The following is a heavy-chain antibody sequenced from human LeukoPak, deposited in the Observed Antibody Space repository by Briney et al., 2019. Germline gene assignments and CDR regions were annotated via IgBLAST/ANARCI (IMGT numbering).Heavy chain of an antibody. V-gene: IGHV3-20*04. D-gene: IGHD6-13*01. J-gene: IGHJ4*02. CDR3: AKDGIAAAANPYYFDY. CDR1: GFTFDNYG. Sequence: GGSLRLSCEASGFTFDNYGMSWVRQAPGKGLEWVSAINGNGDSTGYGDSVKGRFTISRDNAKNSLYLQMQSLRADDTAVYYCAKDGIAAAANPYYFDYWGQGTLVTVSS. CDR2: INGNGDST.